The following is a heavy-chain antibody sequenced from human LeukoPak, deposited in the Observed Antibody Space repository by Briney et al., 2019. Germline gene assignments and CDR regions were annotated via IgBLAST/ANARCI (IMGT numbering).Heavy chain of an antibody. Sequence: ASVRVSSKASGYTFTNYDINWVRQAPGHGLEWRGRMNPHSGDIGSAQKFQDGVTMTRNTSKSKAYMELSNLRPDDTAVYYCATLGDYYDSRGHHYGHGGQGTLVTVSS. D-gene: IGHD3-22*01. CDR2: MNPHSGDI. CDR1: GYTFTNYD. J-gene: IGHJ4*02. CDR3: ATLGDYYDSRGHHYGH. V-gene: IGHV1-8*01.